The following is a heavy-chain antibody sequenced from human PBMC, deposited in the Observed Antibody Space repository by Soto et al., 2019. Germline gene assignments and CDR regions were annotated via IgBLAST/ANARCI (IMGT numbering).Heavy chain of an antibody. Sequence: GSLRLSCAASGFTFSTYSMNWVRQAPGKGLEWVSSISSSSSYIYYADSVKGRFTISRDNAKNSLYLQMNSLRGDDTAVYYCARDPPYSSGWPYFDYWGQGTLVTV. V-gene: IGHV3-21*01. CDR2: ISSSSSYI. CDR3: ARDPPYSSGWPYFDY. D-gene: IGHD6-19*01. CDR1: GFTFSTYS. J-gene: IGHJ4*02.